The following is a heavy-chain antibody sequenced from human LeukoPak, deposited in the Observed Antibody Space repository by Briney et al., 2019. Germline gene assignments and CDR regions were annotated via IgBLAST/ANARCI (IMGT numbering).Heavy chain of an antibody. CDR1: GGSISSSSYY. CDR2: IYYSGST. CDR3: ARLVVGATRYFDY. V-gene: IGHV4-39*01. Sequence: PSETLSLTCTVSGGSISSSSYYWGWIRQPPGKGLEWIGSIYYSGSTHYNPSLKSRVTIFVDTSKNQFSLKLSSVTAADTAVYYCARLVVGATRYFDYWGQGTLVTVS. D-gene: IGHD1-26*01. J-gene: IGHJ4*02.